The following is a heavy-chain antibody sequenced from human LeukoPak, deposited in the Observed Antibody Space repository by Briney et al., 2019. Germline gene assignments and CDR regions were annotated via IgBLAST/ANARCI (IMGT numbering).Heavy chain of an antibody. J-gene: IGHJ6*02. Sequence: ASVKVSCKASGYTFTSYCMHWVRQAPGQGLEWMGIINPSGGSTSYAQKFQGRVTMTRDTSTSTVYMELSSLRSEDTAVYYCARGWLERRVLGFFYYYYGMDVWGQGTTVTVSS. CDR3: ARGWLERRVLGFFYYYYGMDV. CDR2: INPSGGST. D-gene: IGHD1-1*01. V-gene: IGHV1-46*01. CDR1: GYTFTSYC.